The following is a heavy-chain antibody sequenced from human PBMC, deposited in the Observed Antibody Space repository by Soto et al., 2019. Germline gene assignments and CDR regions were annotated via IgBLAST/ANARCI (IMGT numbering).Heavy chain of an antibody. CDR3: ARVAVAARPRWYNWFDP. D-gene: IGHD2-15*01. V-gene: IGHV1-8*01. CDR1: GYTFTDYD. CDR2: MNPNSGET. J-gene: IGHJ5*02. Sequence: QEQLVQSGAEVKKPGASVKVSCKTSGYTFTDYDINWVRQATGQGLEWIGWMNPNSGETGYAQKFQGRVTMTRSASLNTAYLELSSLRSEDTAGYYCARVAVAARPRWYNWFDPWGQGTLVTVSS.